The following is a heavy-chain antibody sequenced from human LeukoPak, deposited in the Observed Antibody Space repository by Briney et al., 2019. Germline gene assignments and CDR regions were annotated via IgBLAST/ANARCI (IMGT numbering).Heavy chain of an antibody. J-gene: IGHJ4*02. CDR2: ISYDGSSK. D-gene: IGHD6-25*01. V-gene: IGHV3-30*18. Sequence: GGSLRLSCAASGFTFSTYGMEWVRQAPGKGLEWVAVISYDGSSKSYGDSVKGRFTISRDNSKNTLYLQMNGLRAEDTAVYYCAKRMGPSIAATDLDHWGQGTLVTVSS. CDR3: AKRMGPSIAATDLDH. CDR1: GFTFSTYG.